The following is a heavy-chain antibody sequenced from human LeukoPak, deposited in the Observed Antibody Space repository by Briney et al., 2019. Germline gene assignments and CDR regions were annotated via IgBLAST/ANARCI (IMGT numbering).Heavy chain of an antibody. CDR1: GFTFSSYA. CDR3: AKQDIVVVPAAMGGPNWFDP. Sequence: PGGSPRLSCAASGFTFSSYAMSWVRQAPGKGLEWVSAISGSGGSTYYADSVKGRFTISRDNSKNTLYLQMNSLRAEDTAVYYCAKQDIVVVPAAMGGPNWFDPWGQGTLVTVSS. D-gene: IGHD2-2*01. CDR2: ISGSGGST. V-gene: IGHV3-23*01. J-gene: IGHJ5*02.